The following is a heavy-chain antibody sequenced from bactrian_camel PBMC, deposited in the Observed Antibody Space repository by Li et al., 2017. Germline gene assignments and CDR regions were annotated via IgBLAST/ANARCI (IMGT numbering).Heavy chain of an antibody. CDR3: ATGLWDGHPREWDH. V-gene: IGHV3-2*01. J-gene: IGHJ4*01. CDR1: ERGLNRNC. CDR2: IYSDGVTT. Sequence: VQLVESGGGSVQPGGSLKLSCVASERGLNRNCMGWFRQSPGKGLEWVSSIYSDGVTTYYVGSVKDRFTISRDNAKNTLYLQMNSLNSEDTALYYCATGLWDGHPREWDHWGQGTQVTVS.